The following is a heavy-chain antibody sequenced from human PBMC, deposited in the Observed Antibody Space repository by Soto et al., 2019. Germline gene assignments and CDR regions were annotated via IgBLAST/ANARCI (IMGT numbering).Heavy chain of an antibody. J-gene: IGHJ6*02. CDR3: ARELLRFLEWLSRSNLYGMDV. CDR1: GFTFSSYA. V-gene: IGHV3-30-3*01. Sequence: PGGSLRLSCAASGFTFSSYAMHWVRQAPGKGLEWVAVISYDGSNKYYADSVKGRFTISRDNSKNTLYLQMNSLRAEDTAVYYCARELLRFLEWLSRSNLYGMDVWGQGTTVTVS. CDR2: ISYDGSNK. D-gene: IGHD3-3*01.